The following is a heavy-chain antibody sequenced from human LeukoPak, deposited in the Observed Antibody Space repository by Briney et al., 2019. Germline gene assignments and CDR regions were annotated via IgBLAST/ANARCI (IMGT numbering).Heavy chain of an antibody. D-gene: IGHD4-17*01. J-gene: IGHJ5*02. CDR1: GFTFSDYW. V-gene: IGHV3-74*03. CDR3: ARDMTVTDNWFDP. CDR2: INSDGGST. Sequence: DPGGSLRLSCAASGFTFSDYWMHWVRQAPGKGLVWVSRINSDGGSTKYADSVKGRFTISRDNAKNTLYLQMNSLRAEDTAIYYCARDMTVTDNWFDPWGQGTLVTVSS.